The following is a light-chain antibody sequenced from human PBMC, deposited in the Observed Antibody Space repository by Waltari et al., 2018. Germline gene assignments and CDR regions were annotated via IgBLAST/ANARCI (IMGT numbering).Light chain of an antibody. Sequence: DIQLTQSPSFLSASVGDRVTITCRASQGISSYLAWYQQKPGKAPNFLIYATSTLQSGVPSRFSGSGSGTEFTLTVDSLLPEDFATYYCLQIKSYPLTFGGGTKVEIK. J-gene: IGKJ4*01. V-gene: IGKV1-9*01. CDR1: QGISSY. CDR3: LQIKSYPLT. CDR2: ATS.